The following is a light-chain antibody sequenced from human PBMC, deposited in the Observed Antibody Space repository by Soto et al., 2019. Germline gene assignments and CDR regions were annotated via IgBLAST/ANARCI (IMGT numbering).Light chain of an antibody. CDR2: KVS. Sequence: VVLTQSPLSLPVTLGQPASISCRSSQSLVYRDGNTYLNWCQQRPGQSPRRLIYKVSDRDSGVPYRFSGSGSGTDFTHKISRVEAEDVGVYYCMQGTHWSPYSFGQGTKLEIK. CDR3: MQGTHWSPYS. CDR1: QSLVYRDGNTY. V-gene: IGKV2-30*01. J-gene: IGKJ2*03.